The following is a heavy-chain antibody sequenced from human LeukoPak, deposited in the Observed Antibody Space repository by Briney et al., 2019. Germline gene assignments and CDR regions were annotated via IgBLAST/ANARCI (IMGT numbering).Heavy chain of an antibody. V-gene: IGHV4-30-4*01. Sequence: SETLSLTCTVSGGSISSGDYYWSWIRQPPGKGLEYIGYIYYSGSTYYNPSLKSRITISVDTSKNQFSLKLSSVTAADTAVYYCARSSRIQLWSPPYYYYYGMDVWGQGTTVTVSS. CDR2: IYYSGST. J-gene: IGHJ6*02. CDR3: ARSSRIQLWSPPYYYYYGMDV. D-gene: IGHD5-18*01. CDR1: GGSISSGDYY.